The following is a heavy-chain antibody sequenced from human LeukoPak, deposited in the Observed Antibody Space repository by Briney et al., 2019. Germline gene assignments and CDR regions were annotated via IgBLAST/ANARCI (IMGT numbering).Heavy chain of an antibody. CDR3: ARHSFPMVRGVPYYFDY. J-gene: IGHJ4*02. CDR2: SYPGDSDT. V-gene: IGHV5-51*01. Sequence: GESLKISCKGSGYSFTSYWIGWVRQVPGKGLEWMGISYPGDSDTRYSPSFQGQVTISADKSISTAYLQWSSLKASDTAMYYCARHSFPMVRGVPYYFDYWGQGTLVTVSS. D-gene: IGHD3-10*01. CDR1: GYSFTSYW.